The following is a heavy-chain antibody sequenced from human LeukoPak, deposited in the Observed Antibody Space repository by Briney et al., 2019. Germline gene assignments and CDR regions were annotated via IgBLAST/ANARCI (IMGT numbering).Heavy chain of an antibody. V-gene: IGHV1-46*01. D-gene: IGHD6-6*01. CDR1: GYTFTSHY. CDR3: ARVTPSDAFDI. Sequence: ASVKVSCKASGYTFTSHYMHWVRQAPGQGLEWMGIINPRDGSTSYQQNFQGRVTMTRDTSTSTVYMELSSLIFEDTAVYYCARVTPSDAFDIWGQGTMVTVSS. CDR2: INPRDGST. J-gene: IGHJ3*02.